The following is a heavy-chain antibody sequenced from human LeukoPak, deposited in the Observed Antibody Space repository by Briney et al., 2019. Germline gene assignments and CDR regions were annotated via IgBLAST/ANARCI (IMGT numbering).Heavy chain of an antibody. CDR2: ISHSGST. CDR3: ARDETGTTPYNWFDP. Sequence: SETLSLTCAVSGYSIGSGYYWGWIRQPPGKGLEWIGSISHSGSTYYNPSLKSRVTISVDTSKNQFSLKLSSVTAADTAVYYCARDETGTTPYNWFDPWGQGTLVTVSS. D-gene: IGHD1-7*01. J-gene: IGHJ5*02. CDR1: GYSIGSGYY. V-gene: IGHV4-38-2*02.